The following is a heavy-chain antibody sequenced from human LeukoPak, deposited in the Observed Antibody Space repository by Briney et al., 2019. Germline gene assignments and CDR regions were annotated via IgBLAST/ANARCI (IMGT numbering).Heavy chain of an antibody. D-gene: IGHD2-8*02. Sequence: GGSLRLSYEASGFTFSSYWMHWVRQAPGKGLVWVSRINGDGSRTSYADSVKGRFTISRDNAKNTVYLQMNSLRAEDTDVYYCARVCTGGGCYHFDSWGQGTLVTVSS. CDR3: ARVCTGGGCYHFDS. V-gene: IGHV3-74*01. CDR1: GFTFSSYW. CDR2: INGDGSRT. J-gene: IGHJ4*02.